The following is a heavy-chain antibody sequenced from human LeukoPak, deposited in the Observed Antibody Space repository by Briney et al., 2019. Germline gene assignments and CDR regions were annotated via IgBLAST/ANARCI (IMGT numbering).Heavy chain of an antibody. CDR1: GFTFSSYA. CDR2: VSGSGTST. CDR3: AKNQGQWLVPVDY. J-gene: IGHJ4*02. V-gene: IGHV3-23*01. Sequence: GGSLRLSCAASGFTFSSYAMGWVRQAPGKGLEWVSDVSGSGTSTNYADSVKGRLTISRDNSKNTLYLQMNNLRAEDTALYYCAKNQGQWLVPVDYWGQGTLVTVSS. D-gene: IGHD6-19*01.